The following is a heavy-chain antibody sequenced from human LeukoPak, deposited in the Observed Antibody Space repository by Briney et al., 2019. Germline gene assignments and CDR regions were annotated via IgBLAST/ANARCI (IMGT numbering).Heavy chain of an antibody. CDR2: ITWSGAST. CDR1: GFTLDEYG. J-gene: IGHJ2*01. D-gene: IGHD4-17*01. Sequence: GGSLRLSCAPSGFTLDEYGMSWVRHAPGEGLEWVTGITWSGASTGFADSVKGRFTTFRDNAKNSLYLGMSSLRAEDTALYYCAREYGDDSSYFDHWCRGTLVTVS. V-gene: IGHV3-20*04. CDR3: AREYGDDSSYFDH.